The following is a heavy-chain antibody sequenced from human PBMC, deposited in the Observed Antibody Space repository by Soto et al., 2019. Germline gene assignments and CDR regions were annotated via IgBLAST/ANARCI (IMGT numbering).Heavy chain of an antibody. Sequence: EVQLVETGGGLIQPGGSLRLSCAASGFVFSDYDMNWLRQARGKGLEWVSYISSSGTIHYLDSVKGRFTISRDTAKYSSYLQMNSLRAEHTVRYYCASDRRYESGWFRYWQHWSEGCVGTVSS. CDR2: ISSSGTI. J-gene: IGHJ1*01. D-gene: IGHD6-19*01. V-gene: IGHV3-48*01. CDR3: ASDRRYESGWFRYWQH. CDR1: GFVFSDYD.